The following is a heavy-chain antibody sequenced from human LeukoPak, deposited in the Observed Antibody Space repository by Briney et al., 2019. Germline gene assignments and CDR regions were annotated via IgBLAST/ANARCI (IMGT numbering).Heavy chain of an antibody. V-gene: IGHV4-4*08. CDR2: IYVNGIT. Sequence: SETLSLTCTVSGGSMFNYYWNWTRQPPGKGLEWVGYIYVNGITNYSPSLRSRGTISIATSKNQFSLRLTSVTAADTAIYYCARRAYYDSSGYHPTSGYFDLWGRGTLVSVS. D-gene: IGHD3-22*01. CDR3: ARRAYYDSSGYHPTSGYFDL. J-gene: IGHJ2*01. CDR1: GGSMFNYY.